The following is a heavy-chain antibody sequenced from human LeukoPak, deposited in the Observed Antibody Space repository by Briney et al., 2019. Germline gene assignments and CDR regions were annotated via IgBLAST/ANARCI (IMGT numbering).Heavy chain of an antibody. CDR3: ARDGGWLQSLNY. CDR1: GYTFTNYY. J-gene: IGHJ4*02. Sequence: ASVKVSCKASGYTFTNYYIHWVRQAPGRGLEWMGLINPSGGTTNCAQKFQGRVTMTRDMSTTTVYMHLSSLRAEDTAVYYCARDGGWLQSLNYWGQGTLVTVSS. CDR2: INPSGGTT. D-gene: IGHD5-24*01. V-gene: IGHV1-46*01.